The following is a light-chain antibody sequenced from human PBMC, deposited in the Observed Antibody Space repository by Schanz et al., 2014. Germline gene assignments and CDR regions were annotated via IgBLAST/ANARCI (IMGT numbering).Light chain of an antibody. V-gene: IGKV3-20*01. Sequence: EIVLTQSPGTLSLSPGERATLSCRASQFVSSTYLAWYQQKPGQAPRLLIYGASSRATGIPDRFSGSGSGTDFTLTISRLEPEDFAVFYCQQYGSLLTFGGGTKVEIK. J-gene: IGKJ4*01. CDR3: QQYGSLLT. CDR2: GAS. CDR1: QFVSSTY.